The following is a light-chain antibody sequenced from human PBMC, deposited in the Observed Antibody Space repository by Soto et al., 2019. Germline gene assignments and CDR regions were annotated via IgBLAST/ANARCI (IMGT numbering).Light chain of an antibody. CDR1: QSVGSSY. V-gene: IGKV3-20*01. CDR3: QQYGSSLPIT. J-gene: IGKJ5*01. CDR2: GAF. Sequence: EIVLTQSPGTLSLSPGERATLSCRASQSVGSSYLAWYQQKPGRAPRLLIYGAFDRATGIPDRFSGSGSGTDFTLTISRVEPADFAVYYCQQYGSSLPITVGQGTRLESK.